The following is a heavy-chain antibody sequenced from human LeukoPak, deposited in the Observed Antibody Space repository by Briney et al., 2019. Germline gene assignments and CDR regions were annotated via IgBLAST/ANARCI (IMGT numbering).Heavy chain of an antibody. CDR3: ARYGDYILYYYYVDV. CDR2: ISSSSSYI. D-gene: IGHD4-17*01. CDR1: GFTFSSYS. V-gene: IGHV3-21*01. Sequence: GGSLRLSCAASGFTFSSYSMNWVRQAPGKGLEWVSSISSSSSYIYYADSVKGRFTISRDNAKNSLYLQMNSLRAEDTAVYYCARYGDYILYYYYVDVWGKGTTVTVSS. J-gene: IGHJ6*03.